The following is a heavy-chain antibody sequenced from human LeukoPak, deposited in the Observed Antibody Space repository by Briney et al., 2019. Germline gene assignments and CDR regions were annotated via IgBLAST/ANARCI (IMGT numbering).Heavy chain of an antibody. CDR2: ISAHNGNT. Sequence: ASVKVSCKASGYSFTSYGISWVRQAPGQGLEWMGWISAHNGNTKYAQEVQGRVTMTTDTSTSTAYMEMRSLRSDDTAVYYCARDLGNYFHFWGQGTLVTVSS. V-gene: IGHV1-18*01. D-gene: IGHD3-10*01. J-gene: IGHJ4*02. CDR3: ARDLGNYFHF. CDR1: GYSFTSYG.